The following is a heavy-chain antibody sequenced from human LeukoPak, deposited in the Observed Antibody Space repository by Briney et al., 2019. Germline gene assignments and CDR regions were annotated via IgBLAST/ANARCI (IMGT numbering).Heavy chain of an antibody. V-gene: IGHV4-38-2*02. Sequence: SETLSLTCTVSGYSISSGYYWGWIRQPPGKGLEWIGSISHSGSTYYNPSLKSRVTISIDTTKNQFSLKVNSVTAADTAVYYCARKIDYGDYHFDYWGQGTLVTVSS. D-gene: IGHD4-17*01. CDR2: ISHSGST. CDR3: ARKIDYGDYHFDY. J-gene: IGHJ4*02. CDR1: GYSISSGYY.